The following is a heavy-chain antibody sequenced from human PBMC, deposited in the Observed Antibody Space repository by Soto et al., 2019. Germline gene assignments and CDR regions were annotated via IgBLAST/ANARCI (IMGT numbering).Heavy chain of an antibody. Sequence: GGSLRLSCAASGFTFSGYSMNWVRQAPGKGLEWVSSISSSSSYIYYADSVKGRFTISRDNAKNSLYLQMNSLRAEDTAVYYCARVXSYDFWSGYYTTFGMDVWGQGTTVTVSS. CDR1: GFTFSGYS. CDR2: ISSSSSYI. D-gene: IGHD3-3*01. CDR3: ARVXSYDFWSGYYTTFGMDV. V-gene: IGHV3-21*01. J-gene: IGHJ6*02.